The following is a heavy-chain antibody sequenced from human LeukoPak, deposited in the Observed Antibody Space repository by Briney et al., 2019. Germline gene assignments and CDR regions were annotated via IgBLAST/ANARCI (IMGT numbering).Heavy chain of an antibody. Sequence: PGGSLRLSCAASGFTFSGYAMRWVRQAPGKGLECVSKISFSGGSTYYADSVKGRFTISRDNSKNTMYLQMNSLRAEDTAVDYCAKDWGSVGATDYWGQGTLVTVSS. CDR1: GFTFSGYA. V-gene: IGHV3-23*01. CDR2: ISFSGGST. J-gene: IGHJ4*02. D-gene: IGHD1-26*01. CDR3: AKDWGSVGATDY.